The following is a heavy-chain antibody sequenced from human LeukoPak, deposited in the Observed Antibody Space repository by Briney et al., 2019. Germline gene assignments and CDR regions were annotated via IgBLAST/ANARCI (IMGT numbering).Heavy chain of an antibody. Sequence: ASVKVSCKASGYTFTGYYMHWVRQPPGQGLEWMGWINPNSGGTNYAQKFQGRVTMTRDTSISTAYMELSRLRSGDTAVYYCAKTYCGGDCYPTIHFDYWGQRTLVTVSS. J-gene: IGHJ4*02. CDR1: GYTFTGYY. D-gene: IGHD2-21*02. CDR3: AKTYCGGDCYPTIHFDY. V-gene: IGHV1-2*02. CDR2: INPNSGGT.